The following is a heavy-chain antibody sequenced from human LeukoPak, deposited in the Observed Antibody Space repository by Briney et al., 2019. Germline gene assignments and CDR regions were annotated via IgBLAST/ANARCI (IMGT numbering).Heavy chain of an antibody. CDR3: TRTTVTMADWFDP. CDR2: IKSKTDGGTT. D-gene: IGHD4-11*01. Sequence: GGSLRLSCAASGFTFSSYSMNWVRQAPGKGLEWVGRIKSKTDGGTTDYAAPVKGRFTISRDDSKNTLYLQMNSLKTEDTAVYYCTRTTVTMADWFDPWGQGTTVTVSS. V-gene: IGHV3-15*01. CDR1: GFTFSSYS. J-gene: IGHJ5*01.